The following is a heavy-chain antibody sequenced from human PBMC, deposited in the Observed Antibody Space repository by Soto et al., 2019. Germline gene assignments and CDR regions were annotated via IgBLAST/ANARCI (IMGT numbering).Heavy chain of an antibody. CDR3: ARDLHSKEVPLYHLDY. CDR1: GFTFSSYA. CDR2: ISYDGSNK. Sequence: GGSLRLSCAASGFTFSSYAMHWVRKAPGKGLEWVAVISYDGSNKYYADSVKGRFTISRDNSKNTLYLQMNSLRAEDTAVYYCARDLHSKEVPLYHLDYWGQGTLVTVSS. V-gene: IGHV3-30-3*01. J-gene: IGHJ4*02. D-gene: IGHD3-22*01.